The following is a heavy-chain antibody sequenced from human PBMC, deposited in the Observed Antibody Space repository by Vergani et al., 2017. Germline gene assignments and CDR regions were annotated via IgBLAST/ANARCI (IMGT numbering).Heavy chain of an antibody. CDR1: GYTFTSYY. Sequence: QVQLVQSGAEVKKPGASVKVSCKASGYTFTSYYMHWVRQAPGQGLEWMGIINPSGGSTSYAQKFQGRVTMTRDTSTSTVYMELSSLRSEDTAVYYCARDPVGYCSSTSCYAGGNWFDPWGQGTLVTVSS. D-gene: IGHD2-2*01. CDR3: ARDPVGYCSSTSCYAGGNWFDP. V-gene: IGHV1-46*01. CDR2: INPSGGST. J-gene: IGHJ5*02.